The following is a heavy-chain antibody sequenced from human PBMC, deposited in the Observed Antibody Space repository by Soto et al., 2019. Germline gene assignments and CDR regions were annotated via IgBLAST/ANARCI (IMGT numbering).Heavy chain of an antibody. CDR2: ISESGDTT. CDR3: AREATAGHFIDN. CDR1: GFSLSDSY. J-gene: IGHJ4*02. D-gene: IGHD2-21*02. Sequence: GGSLRLSCAASGFSLSDSYMAWIRQAAGKGLEWVSYISESGDTTYYTDSVKGRFTISRDNAKNSLILEMRSLRVEDTAVYYCAREATAGHFIDNWGQGTLVTVSS. V-gene: IGHV3-11*01.